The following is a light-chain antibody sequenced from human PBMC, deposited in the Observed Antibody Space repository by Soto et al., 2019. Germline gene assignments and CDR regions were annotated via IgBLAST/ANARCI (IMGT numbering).Light chain of an antibody. CDR2: GAS. J-gene: IGKJ1*01. CDR1: QTISSN. CDR3: QQYHNWWT. Sequence: EIVMTQSPATLSVSPGERATLSCRASQTISSNLAWYQQKPGQAPRLLFYGASTRATGIPARFSGSGSGTESTLTISSLQSEDFAVYYCQQYHNWWTFGQGTKVEIK. V-gene: IGKV3-15*01.